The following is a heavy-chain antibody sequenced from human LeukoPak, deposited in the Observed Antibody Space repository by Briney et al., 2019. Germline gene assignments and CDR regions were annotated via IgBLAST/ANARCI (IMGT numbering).Heavy chain of an antibody. Sequence: GGSLRLSCAGSGFTFSSHWIGWVRQAPGKGLEWVAHINQDGSQKYYVDSVEGRFAISRDNAKNSLYLQMNSLRVEDTAVYYCARDVLGRSGEQLDYWGQGTLVTVSS. CDR2: INQDGSQK. V-gene: IGHV3-7*03. CDR1: GFTFSSHW. J-gene: IGHJ4*02. CDR3: ARDVLGRSGEQLDY. D-gene: IGHD3-3*01.